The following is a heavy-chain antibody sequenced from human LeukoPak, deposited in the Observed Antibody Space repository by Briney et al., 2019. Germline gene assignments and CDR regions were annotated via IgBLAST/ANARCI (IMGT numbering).Heavy chain of an antibody. CDR2: ISGSGGGT. D-gene: IGHD2-2*01. CDR3: VKFRGQLLSSYYFDY. Sequence: PGGSLRLSCAASGFTFTTYAMSWVRQAPGKGLEWVSTISGSGGGTYYEDSVKGRFTISRDNSKNTLYLQMNSLRGEDTAVYYRVKFRGQLLSSYYFDYWGQGTLVTVSS. V-gene: IGHV3-23*01. J-gene: IGHJ4*02. CDR1: GFTFTTYA.